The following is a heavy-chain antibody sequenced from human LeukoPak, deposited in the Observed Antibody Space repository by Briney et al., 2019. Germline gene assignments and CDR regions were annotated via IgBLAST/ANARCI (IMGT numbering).Heavy chain of an antibody. CDR3: AAEVPAAITYGMDV. J-gene: IGHJ6*02. D-gene: IGHD2-2*01. Sequence: GGSLRLSCAASGFTFRSDAMSCGRQAPGEGLEWVSAISGSGGSTYYADSVKGRFTISRDNSKNTLYLQMNSLRAEDTAVYYCAAEVPAAITYGMDVWGQGTTVTVSS. CDR1: GFTFRSDA. V-gene: IGHV3-23*01. CDR2: ISGSGGST.